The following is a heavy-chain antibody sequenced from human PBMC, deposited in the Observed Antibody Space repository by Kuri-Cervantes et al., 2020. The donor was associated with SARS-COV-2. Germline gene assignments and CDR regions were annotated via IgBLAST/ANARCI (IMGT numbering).Heavy chain of an antibody. CDR1: GFIFSDYY. CDR2: IGPSGTTK. CDR3: ATDFAYSGSLWMGY. V-gene: IGHV3-11*04. D-gene: IGHD1-26*01. J-gene: IGHJ4*02. Sequence: GGSLRLSCTASGFIFSDYYMTWIRQAPGKGLEWVSNIGPSGTTKYYADSVKGRFTISRDNAKNSLYLQMSSLRAEDTAVYYCATDFAYSGSLWMGYWGQGTLVTVSS.